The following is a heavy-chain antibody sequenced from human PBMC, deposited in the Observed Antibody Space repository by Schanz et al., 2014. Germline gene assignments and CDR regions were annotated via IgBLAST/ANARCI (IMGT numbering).Heavy chain of an antibody. CDR2: ITNKPNNYNT. J-gene: IGHJ4*02. D-gene: IGHD3-16*01. V-gene: IGHV3-72*01. CDR3: VRLDVHDY. Sequence: VQLAESGGGVVQPGRSLRLSCAASGFTFSDHYMDWVRQAPGKGLEWVGRITNKPNNYNTEYAASVKGRFTISRDDSRNSLYLQMSSLKTEDTAVYYCVRLDVHDYWGQGTLXTVSA. CDR1: GFTFSDHY.